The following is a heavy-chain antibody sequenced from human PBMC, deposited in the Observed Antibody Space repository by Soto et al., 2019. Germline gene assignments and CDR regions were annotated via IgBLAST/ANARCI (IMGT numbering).Heavy chain of an antibody. Sequence: PGGSLRLSCTAPGFTFSNAWMSWVRQAPGKGLEWVGRIKRKTDGGTTDYAAPVKGRFTISRDDSKNTLYLLMNSLKTEDTAVYYCTTGLYGSGSSGGMDVWGQGTTVTVSS. D-gene: IGHD3-10*01. CDR3: TTGLYGSGSSGGMDV. J-gene: IGHJ6*02. V-gene: IGHV3-15*01. CDR1: GFTFSNAW. CDR2: IKRKTDGGTT.